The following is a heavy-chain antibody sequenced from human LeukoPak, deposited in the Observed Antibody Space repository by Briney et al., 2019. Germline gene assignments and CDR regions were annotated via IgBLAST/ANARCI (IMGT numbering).Heavy chain of an antibody. J-gene: IGHJ4*02. D-gene: IGHD4-17*01. CDR2: ISGSGGST. Sequence: GGSLRLSCAASGFTFTSYAMSWVRQAPGEGLEWVSAISGSGGSTYYAHSVKGRFTISRDNSKNTLYLQMNSLGAEDTAVYYCAKEGRSDYGENYWGQGTLVTVSS. V-gene: IGHV3-23*01. CDR3: AKEGRSDYGENY. CDR1: GFTFTSYA.